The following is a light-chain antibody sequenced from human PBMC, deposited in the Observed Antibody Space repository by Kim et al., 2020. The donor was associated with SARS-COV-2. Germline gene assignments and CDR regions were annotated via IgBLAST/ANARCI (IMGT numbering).Light chain of an antibody. J-gene: IGKJ1*01. V-gene: IGKV3-15*01. CDR3: QHYNTWPRT. CDR2: GAS. CDR1: QSVSSN. Sequence: EIVMTQSPATLSVSPGERATLPCRASQSVSSNLAWYQQKPGQAPRLLIYGASTRATGIPARFSGSGFGTEFTLTISSLQSEDFAVYYCQHYNTWPRTFGQGTKVEIK.